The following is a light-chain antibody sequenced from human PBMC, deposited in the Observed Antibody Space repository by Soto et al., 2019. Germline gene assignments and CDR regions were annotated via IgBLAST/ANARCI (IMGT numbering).Light chain of an antibody. CDR1: SGDVGGYNY. CDR3: SSHAGITNVV. V-gene: IGLV2-8*01. J-gene: IGLJ3*02. Sequence: HSALTQPPSASGSPGQSVTISCTGTSGDVGGYNYVSWYQQHPGKAPKLIIYEVTKRPSGVPDRFSGSKSGNTASLTVSGLQAEDEADYYCSSHAGITNVVFGGGTQLTVL. CDR2: EVT.